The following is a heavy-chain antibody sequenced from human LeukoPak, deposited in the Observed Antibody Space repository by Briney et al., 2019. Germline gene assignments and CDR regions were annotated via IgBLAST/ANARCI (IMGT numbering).Heavy chain of an antibody. Sequence: KASETLSLTCTVSGVSVSSFYWTWIRQPAEKGLEWIGRIYATGNTNFNPSLKSRVTMSIDTSKNQFSLKLSSVTAADTAVYYCARDDYDDSTRGLDYWGQGTLVTVSS. J-gene: IGHJ4*02. CDR1: GVSVSSFY. V-gene: IGHV4-4*07. CDR3: ARDDYDDSTRGLDY. CDR2: IYATGNT. D-gene: IGHD4-17*01.